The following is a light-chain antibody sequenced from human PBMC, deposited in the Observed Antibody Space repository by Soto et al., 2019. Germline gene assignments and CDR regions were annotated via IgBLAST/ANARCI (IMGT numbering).Light chain of an antibody. CDR3: SSYTSSSTLWV. CDR2: EVS. CDR1: SRDVGGYNY. J-gene: IGLJ3*02. Sequence: QSVLTQPASVSGSPGQSITISCTGTSRDVGGYNYVSWYQQHPGKAPKLMIYEVSNRPSGVSNRFSGSKSGNTASLTISGLQAEDEADYYCSSYTSSSTLWVFGGGTQLTVL. V-gene: IGLV2-14*01.